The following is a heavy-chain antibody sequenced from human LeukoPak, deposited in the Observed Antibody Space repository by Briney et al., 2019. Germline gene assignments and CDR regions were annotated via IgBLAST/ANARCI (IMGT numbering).Heavy chain of an antibody. CDR3: AREPGPITPP. CDR2: MNPNSGNT. CDR1: GYAFTSYD. V-gene: IGHV1-8*01. J-gene: IGHJ4*02. D-gene: IGHD5-24*01. Sequence: ASVKVSCKASGYAFTSYDINWVRQATGQGLEWMGWMNPNSGNTGYAQKFQGRVTMTRDTSISTAYMELSRLRSDDTAVYYCAREPGPITPPWGQGTLVAVSS.